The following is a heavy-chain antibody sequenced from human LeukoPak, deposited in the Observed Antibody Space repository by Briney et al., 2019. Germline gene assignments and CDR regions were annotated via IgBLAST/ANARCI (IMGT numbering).Heavy chain of an antibody. CDR1: GGTFSSYA. CDR2: IIPIFGTA. CDR3: AAGGTYSSGEEFDY. V-gene: IGHV1-69*05. J-gene: IGHJ4*02. Sequence: ASVKVSCKASGGTFSSYAISWVQQAPGQGLEWMGGIIPIFGTANYAQKFQGRVTITTDESTSTAYMELSSLRSEDTAVYYCAAGGTYSSGEEFDYWGQGTLVTVSS. D-gene: IGHD6-25*01.